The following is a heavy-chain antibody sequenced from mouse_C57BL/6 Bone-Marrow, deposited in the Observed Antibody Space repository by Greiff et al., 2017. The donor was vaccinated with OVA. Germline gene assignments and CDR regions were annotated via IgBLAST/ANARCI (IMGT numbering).Heavy chain of an antibody. V-gene: IGHV1-19*01. CDR1: GYTFTDYY. CDR2: INPYNGGT. J-gene: IGHJ4*01. CDR3: ARYGLRRAYYAMDY. D-gene: IGHD2-4*01. Sequence: EVQLQQSGPVLVKPGASVKMSCKASGYTFTDYYMNWVKQSHGKSLEWIGVINPYNGGTSYNQKFKGKATLTVDKSSSTAYMELNSLTSEDSAVYYCARYGLRRAYYAMDYWGQGTSVTVSS.